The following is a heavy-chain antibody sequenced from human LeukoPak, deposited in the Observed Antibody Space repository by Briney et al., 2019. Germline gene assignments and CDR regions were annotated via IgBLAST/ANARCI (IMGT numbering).Heavy chain of an antibody. CDR2: ISSSSSYI. CDR1: GFTFSSYS. CDR3: ARDTGIAAAGPYYFDY. V-gene: IGHV3-21*01. Sequence: PGGSLRLSCAASGFTFSSYSMTWVRQAPGKGLEWVSSISSSSSYIYYADSVKGRFTISRDNAKNSLYLQMNSLRAEDTAVYYCARDTGIAAAGPYYFDYWGQGTLVTVSS. J-gene: IGHJ4*02. D-gene: IGHD6-13*01.